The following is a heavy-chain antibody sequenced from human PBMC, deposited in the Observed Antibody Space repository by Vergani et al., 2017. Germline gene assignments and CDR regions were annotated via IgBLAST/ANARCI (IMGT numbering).Heavy chain of an antibody. J-gene: IGHJ4*02. CDR1: EYSFGNYW. D-gene: IGHD1-1*01. V-gene: IGHV5-51*01. CDR3: ARHTTYTDS. Sequence: EVELVQSGPEMRKPGASLKISCKGSEYSFGNYWIGWVRQMPGKGLEWMGIIYPADSDTRYSPSFQGQVTISADKSISTAFLQWDSLKAADYALYYCARHTTYTDSWDQETLVTGSS. CDR2: IYPADSDT.